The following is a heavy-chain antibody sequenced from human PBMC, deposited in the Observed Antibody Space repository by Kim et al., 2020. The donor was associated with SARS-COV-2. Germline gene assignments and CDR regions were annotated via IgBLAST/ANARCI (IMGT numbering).Heavy chain of an antibody. CDR1: GLSFSDSY. CDR3: ARSGNGYNAFGI. V-gene: IGHV3-11*01. Sequence: GGSLRLSCAASGLSFSDSYMNWVRQAPGKGLEWLSFISTRGESIFYADSVEGRFTISRDNAKNSLYLQMHYLRDADTAVYYCARSGNGYNAFGIWGQG. D-gene: IGHD5-12*01. J-gene: IGHJ4*02. CDR2: ISTRGESI.